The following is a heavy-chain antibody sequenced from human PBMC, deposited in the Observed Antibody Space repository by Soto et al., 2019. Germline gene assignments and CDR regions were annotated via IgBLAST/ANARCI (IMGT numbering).Heavy chain of an antibody. CDR2: ISYDGSNK. Sequence: QVQLVESGGGVVQPGRSLRLSCAASGFTFSSYGMHWVRQAPGKGLEWVAVISYDGSNKYYADSVKGRFTISRDNSKNTLYLQMNSLRAEDTAVYYCAKDPPEGYYHYVWGSYRNHPLDYWGQGTLVTVSS. CDR1: GFTFSSYG. D-gene: IGHD3-16*02. CDR3: AKDPPEGYYHYVWGSYRNHPLDY. J-gene: IGHJ4*02. V-gene: IGHV3-30*18.